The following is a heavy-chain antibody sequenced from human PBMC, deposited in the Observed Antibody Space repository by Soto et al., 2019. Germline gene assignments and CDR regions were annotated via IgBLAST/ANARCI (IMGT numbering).Heavy chain of an antibody. CDR2: IIPIFGTA. D-gene: IGHD3-22*01. V-gene: IGHV1-69*01. CDR3: ASGRQYYDSSAHYFDY. CDR1: GGTFSSYA. J-gene: IGHJ4*02. Sequence: QVQLVQSGAEVKKPGSSVRVSCKASGGTFSSYAISWVRQAPGQGLEWMGGIIPIFGTANYAQKFQGRVTITADESTSTAYMELSSLRSEDTAVYYCASGRQYYDSSAHYFDYWGQGTLVTVSS.